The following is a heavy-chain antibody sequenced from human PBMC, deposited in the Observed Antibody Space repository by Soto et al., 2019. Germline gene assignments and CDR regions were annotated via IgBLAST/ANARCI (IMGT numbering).Heavy chain of an antibody. CDR2: ISAYNGNT. D-gene: IGHD6-19*01. J-gene: IGHJ5*02. CDR1: GYTFASYG. V-gene: IGHV1-18*01. Sequence: QVQLVQSGAEVKKPGASVKVSCKASGYTFASYGISWVRQAPGQGLEWMGWISAYNGNTNYAQKLQGRVTITTDTSTSTAYMELRSLRSDDTAVYYCARVMTATVAVADGWFDPWGQGTLVTVSS. CDR3: ARVMTATVAVADGWFDP.